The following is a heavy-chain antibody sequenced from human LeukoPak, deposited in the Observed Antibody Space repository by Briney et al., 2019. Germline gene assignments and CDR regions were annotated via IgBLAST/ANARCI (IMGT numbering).Heavy chain of an antibody. D-gene: IGHD1-14*01. CDR2: ITSGSNFV. CDR1: GFTIDGYT. J-gene: IGHJ5*01. CDR3: ATQPELPGWFDS. Sequence: GGSLRLSCAASGFTIDGYTLSWVRQAPGKGLEWVASITSGSNFVDYGDSVKGRFTISRGNAQNSLYVQMNSLRAEDTAVYYCATQPELPGWFDSWGQGTLVTVSS. V-gene: IGHV3-21*01.